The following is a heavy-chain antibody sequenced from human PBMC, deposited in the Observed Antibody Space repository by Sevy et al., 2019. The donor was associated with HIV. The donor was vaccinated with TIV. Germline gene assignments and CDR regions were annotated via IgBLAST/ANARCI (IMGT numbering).Heavy chain of an antibody. D-gene: IGHD3-3*01. CDR3: ARGGITIFGVVTNNWFDP. Sequence: ASVKVSCKASGYTFTGCYMHWVRQAPGQGLEWMGWINPNSGGTNYAQKFQGRVTMTRDTSISTAYMELSRLRSDDTAVYYCARGGITIFGVVTNNWFDPWGQGTLVTVSS. CDR1: GYTFTGCY. J-gene: IGHJ5*02. V-gene: IGHV1-2*02. CDR2: INPNSGGT.